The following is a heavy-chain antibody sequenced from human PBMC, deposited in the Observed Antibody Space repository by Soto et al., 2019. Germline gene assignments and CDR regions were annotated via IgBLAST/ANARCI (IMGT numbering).Heavy chain of an antibody. V-gene: IGHV3-30-3*01. D-gene: IGHD5-18*01. CDR2: ISYDGSNK. Sequence: PGGSLRLSCAASGFTFSSYAMHWVRQAPGKGLEWVAVISYDGSNKYYADSVKGRFTISRDNSKNTLYLQMNSLRAEDTAVYYCARDWRGNVDTAMGGQGTLVTVSS. CDR3: ARDWRGNVDTAM. CDR1: GFTFSSYA. J-gene: IGHJ4*02.